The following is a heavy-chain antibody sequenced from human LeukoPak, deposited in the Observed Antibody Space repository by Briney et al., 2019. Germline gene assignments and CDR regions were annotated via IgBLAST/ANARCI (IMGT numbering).Heavy chain of an antibody. CDR3: AREDFWSGYSIDY. CDR2: ITWNSGNI. CDR1: GFSFGDYA. V-gene: IGHV3-9*01. Sequence: PGGSLRLSCAASGFSFGDYAMHWVRQAPGKGLEWVSGITWNSGNIDYADSVKGRFTISRDNAKNSLYLQMTSLRAEDTAVYYCAREDFWSGYSIDYWGQGTLVTVSS. J-gene: IGHJ4*02. D-gene: IGHD3-3*01.